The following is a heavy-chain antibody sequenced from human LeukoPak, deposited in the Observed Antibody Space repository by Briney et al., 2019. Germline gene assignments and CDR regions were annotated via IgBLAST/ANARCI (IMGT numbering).Heavy chain of an antibody. D-gene: IGHD3-22*01. Sequence: GAAGKLCCKGAGYRFTSYGNRWERDAEGQGKGWMWGISINNGKRNYAQKLQGRVTMTTDTSTSTAYMELRSLRSDDTAVYYCARLGPGEPPYYDSSGPNKYYFDYWGQGTLVTVSS. J-gene: IGHJ4*02. V-gene: IGHV1-18*01. CDR2: ISINNGKR. CDR3: ARLGPGEPPYYDSSGPNKYYFDY. CDR1: GYRFTSYG.